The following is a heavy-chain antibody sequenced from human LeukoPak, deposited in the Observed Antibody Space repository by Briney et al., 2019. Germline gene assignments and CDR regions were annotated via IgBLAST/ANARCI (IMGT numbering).Heavy chain of an antibody. J-gene: IGHJ3*02. Sequence: GEALKISCKGSGYRFTSYWIAWVRQMPGKGLEWMGIIYPRDSDTRYSPSFQGQVTISADKSINTAYLQWSGLTASDTAVYYCARHVTTASAARGFDIWGQGTMVTVSS. CDR1: GYRFTSYW. V-gene: IGHV5-51*01. D-gene: IGHD1-14*01. CDR2: IYPRDSDT. CDR3: ARHVTTASAARGFDI.